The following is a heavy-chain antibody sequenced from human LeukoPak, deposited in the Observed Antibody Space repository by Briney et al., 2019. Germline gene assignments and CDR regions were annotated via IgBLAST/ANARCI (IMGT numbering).Heavy chain of an antibody. CDR2: IIPIFGTA. J-gene: IGHJ4*02. Sequence: ASVKVSCKASGGTFSSYAISWVRQAPGQGLEWMGGIIPIFGTANYAQKFQGRVTITADESTSTAYMELSSLRSEDTAVYFCARGGWLRTVYYFDYWGQGTLVTVSS. V-gene: IGHV1-69*13. CDR1: GGTFSSYA. CDR3: ARGGWLRTVYYFDY. D-gene: IGHD5-24*01.